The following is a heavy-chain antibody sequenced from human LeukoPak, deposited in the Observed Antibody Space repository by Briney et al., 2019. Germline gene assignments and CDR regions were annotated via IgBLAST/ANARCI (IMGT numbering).Heavy chain of an antibody. CDR3: ARGKDIVVVPAARRGYYYYMDV. J-gene: IGHJ6*03. Sequence: PSETLSLTCAVYGGSFSGYYWSWIRQPPGKGLEWIGEINHSGSTNYNPSLKSRVTISVDTSKNQFSLKLSSVTAADTAVYYCARGKDIVVVPAARRGYYYYMDVWGKGTTATVSS. CDR2: INHSGST. V-gene: IGHV4-34*01. CDR1: GGSFSGYY. D-gene: IGHD2-2*01.